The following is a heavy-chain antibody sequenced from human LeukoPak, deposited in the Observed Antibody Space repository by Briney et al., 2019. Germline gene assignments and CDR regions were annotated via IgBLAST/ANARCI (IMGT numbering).Heavy chain of an antibody. Sequence: SVKVSCKASGGTFSSYAITWVRQAPGQGLEWVGGIIPIFGTGKYAQKFQGRVTVIADEFTSTAYMELSSLRSEDTAVYYCASRYCSGGSCFSRDYYYYYMDVWGKGTTVTVSS. V-gene: IGHV1-69*01. CDR2: IIPIFGTG. D-gene: IGHD2-15*01. J-gene: IGHJ6*03. CDR1: GGTFSSYA. CDR3: ASRYCSGGSCFSRDYYYYYMDV.